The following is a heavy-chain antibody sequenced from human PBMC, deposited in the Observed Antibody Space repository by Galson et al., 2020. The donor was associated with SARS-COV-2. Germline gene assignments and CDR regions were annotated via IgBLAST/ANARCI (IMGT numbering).Heavy chain of an antibody. V-gene: IGHV3-7*03. CDR3: ARGVCSGGSCYSGVVDY. CDR2: IKQDGSEK. J-gene: IGHJ4*02. Sequence: GGSLRLSCVASGFTFSSYWMSWVRQAPGKGLEWVANIKQDGSEKYYVDSVKGRFTISRDNAKNSLYLQMNSPRAEDTAVYYCARGVCSGGSCYSGVVDYWGQGTLVTVSS. D-gene: IGHD2-15*01. CDR1: GFTFSSYW.